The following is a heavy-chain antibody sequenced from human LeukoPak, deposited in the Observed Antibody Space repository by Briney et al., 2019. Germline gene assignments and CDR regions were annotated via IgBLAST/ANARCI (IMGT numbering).Heavy chain of an antibody. Sequence: PSETLSLTCTVSGGSISSSSYYWGWIRQPPGKGLEWIGSIYYSGSTYYNPSLKSRVTISVDTSKNQFSLKLSSVTAADTAVYYCARFGGFYDNSGYWGQGTLVTVSS. J-gene: IGHJ4*02. CDR1: GGSISSSSYY. CDR2: IYYSGST. V-gene: IGHV4-39*01. CDR3: ARFGGFYDNSGY. D-gene: IGHD3-22*01.